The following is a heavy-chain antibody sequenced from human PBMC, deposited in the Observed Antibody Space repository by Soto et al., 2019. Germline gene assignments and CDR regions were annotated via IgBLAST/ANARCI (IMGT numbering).Heavy chain of an antibody. V-gene: IGHV4-4*02. CDR2: IYHSGST. Sequence: SETLSLTCAVSGGSISSSNWWSWVRQPPGKGLEWIGEIYHSGSTNYNPSLKSRVTISVDKSKNQFSLKLSSVTAADTAVYYCARTLVVPAAILIYFDYWGQGTLGTVSS. CDR3: ARTLVVPAAILIYFDY. D-gene: IGHD2-2*02. J-gene: IGHJ4*02. CDR1: GGSISSSNW.